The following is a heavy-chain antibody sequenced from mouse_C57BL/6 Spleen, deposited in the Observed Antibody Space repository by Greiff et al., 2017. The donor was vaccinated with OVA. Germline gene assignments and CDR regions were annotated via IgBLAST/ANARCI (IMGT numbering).Heavy chain of an antibody. Sequence: DVMLVESGGGLVKPGGSLKLSCAASGFTFSSYAMSWVRQTPEKRLEWVATISDGGSYTYYPDNVKGRFTISRDTAKNNLYLQMSHLTSEETAKYYCASYYGSSCGYCDVWGTGTTVTVSS. D-gene: IGHD1-1*01. J-gene: IGHJ1*03. CDR1: GFTFSSYA. CDR3: ASYYGSSCGYCDV. V-gene: IGHV5-4*03. CDR2: ISDGGSYT.